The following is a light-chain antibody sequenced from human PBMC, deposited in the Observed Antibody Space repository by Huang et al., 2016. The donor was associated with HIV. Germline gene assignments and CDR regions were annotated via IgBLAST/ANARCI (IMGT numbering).Light chain of an antibody. V-gene: IGKV1-5*03. Sequence: DIQMTQSPSTLSASVGDRVTIPCRASQSISSWLAWYQQKPGKAPKLLIYKASSLESWVPARFSGSGSGTEFTLTISSLQPDDFATYYCQQYNSPWTFGQGTKVEIK. CDR1: QSISSW. J-gene: IGKJ1*01. CDR3: QQYNSPWT. CDR2: KAS.